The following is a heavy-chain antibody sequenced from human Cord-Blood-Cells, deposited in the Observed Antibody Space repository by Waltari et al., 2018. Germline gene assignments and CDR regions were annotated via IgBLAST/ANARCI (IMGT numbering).Heavy chain of an antibody. J-gene: IGHJ4*02. D-gene: IGHD6-13*01. CDR3: ARDAAAGTSLDY. V-gene: IGHV3-30-3*01. Sequence: GFTISRYAMHCVRQPPGKGLEWVAVISYDGSNKYYADAVNALFTISRDNSKNTLYLQMNSLRAEDTAVYYCARDAAAGTSLDYWGQGTLVTVSS. CDR1: GFTISRYA. CDR2: ISYDGSNK.